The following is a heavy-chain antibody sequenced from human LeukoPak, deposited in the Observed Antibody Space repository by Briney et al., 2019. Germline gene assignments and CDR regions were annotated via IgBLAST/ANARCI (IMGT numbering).Heavy chain of an antibody. V-gene: IGHV3-23*01. CDR2: ISGSGENT. CDR1: GFTFSKYA. D-gene: IGHD6-13*01. Sequence: GGSLRLSCAASGFTFSKYAMTWVRQAPGKGLEWVSVISGSGENTDYADSVKGRFTISRDNAKNSLYLQMNSLRAEDTAAYYCARGIAAALGAFDIWGQGTMVTVSS. J-gene: IGHJ3*02. CDR3: ARGIAAALGAFDI.